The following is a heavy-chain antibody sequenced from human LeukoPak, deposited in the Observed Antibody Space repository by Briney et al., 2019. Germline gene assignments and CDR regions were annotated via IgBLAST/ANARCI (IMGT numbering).Heavy chain of an antibody. J-gene: IGHJ4*02. D-gene: IGHD1-26*01. Sequence: PGGSLRLSCAASGFTFSSYSMNWVRQAPGKGLEWVSSISSSSSYIYYADSVKGRFTISRDNAKNSLYLQMSSLRAEDTAVYYCARDFVGYFDYWGQGTLVTVSS. CDR2: ISSSSSYI. CDR1: GFTFSSYS. V-gene: IGHV3-21*01. CDR3: ARDFVGYFDY.